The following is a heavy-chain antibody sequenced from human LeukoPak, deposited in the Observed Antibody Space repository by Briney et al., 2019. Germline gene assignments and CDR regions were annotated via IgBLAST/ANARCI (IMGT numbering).Heavy chain of an antibody. J-gene: IGHJ6*03. Sequence: SVKVSCKASGYTFTGYYMHWVRQAPGQGLEWMGGIIPIFGTANYAQKFQGRVTITADESTSTAYMELSSLRSEDTAVYYCASWCRPEYDFWSGYYKDDYYYYMDVWGKGTTVTVSS. CDR2: IIPIFGTA. V-gene: IGHV1-69*13. CDR3: ASWCRPEYDFWSGYYKDDYYYYMDV. D-gene: IGHD3-3*01. CDR1: GYTFTGYY.